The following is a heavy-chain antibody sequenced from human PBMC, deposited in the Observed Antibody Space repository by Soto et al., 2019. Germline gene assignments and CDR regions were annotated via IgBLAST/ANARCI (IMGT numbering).Heavy chain of an antibody. CDR2: IWYDGSNK. V-gene: IGHV3-33*01. CDR3: ARDPPYYYDSSSSPGNAFDI. Sequence: QVQLVGSGGGVVQPWRSLSFSCAASGFNFRSYGMHWVRQAPGNGLECVAVIWYDGSNKYYADSVKGRFTISRDNSKNTLYLQMNSLRAEDTAVYYCARDPPYYYDSSSSPGNAFDIWGQGTMVTVSS. D-gene: IGHD3-22*01. CDR1: GFNFRSYG. J-gene: IGHJ3*02.